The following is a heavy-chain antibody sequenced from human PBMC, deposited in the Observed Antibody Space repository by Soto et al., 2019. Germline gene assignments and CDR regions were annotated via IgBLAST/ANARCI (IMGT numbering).Heavy chain of an antibody. D-gene: IGHD5-18*01. J-gene: IGHJ4*02. CDR3: ARDFRGYSYGACY. CDR2: ISSSSSYI. CDR1: GFTFSSYS. V-gene: IGHV3-21*01. Sequence: GGSLRLSCAASGFTFSSYSMNWVRQAPGKGLEWVSSISSSSSYIYYADSVKGRFTISRDNAKNSLYLQMNSLRAEDTAVYYCARDFRGYSYGACYWGQGTLVTVSS.